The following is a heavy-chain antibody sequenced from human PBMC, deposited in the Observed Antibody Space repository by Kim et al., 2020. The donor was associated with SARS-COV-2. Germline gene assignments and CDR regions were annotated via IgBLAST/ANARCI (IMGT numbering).Heavy chain of an antibody. CDR2: MHYSGST. CDR3: ARYVFGSVLHP. J-gene: IGHJ5*02. V-gene: IGHV4-59*08. D-gene: IGHD3-10*02. Sequence: SETLSLTCIVSGDSISSSHWNWLRQPPGKGLEWIGHMHYSGSTNYNPSLKSRVTISIDTSKNHFSLSLSSVTAADTAVYYRARYVFGSVLHPWGQGTLVT. CDR1: GDSISSSH.